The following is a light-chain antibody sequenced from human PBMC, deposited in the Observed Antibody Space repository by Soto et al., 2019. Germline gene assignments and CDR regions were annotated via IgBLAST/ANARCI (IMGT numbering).Light chain of an antibody. CDR3: QQYNNWPPWT. CDR1: QSVSSN. Sequence: EIVMTQSPATLSVSPGERATLSCRASQSVSSNLAWYQQKPGQAPRRLIYGASTRATGLPARFSSSGFGTAFTLPISSLQSEDFAVYYCQQYNNWPPWTFGQGTKVEIK. CDR2: GAS. V-gene: IGKV3-15*01. J-gene: IGKJ1*01.